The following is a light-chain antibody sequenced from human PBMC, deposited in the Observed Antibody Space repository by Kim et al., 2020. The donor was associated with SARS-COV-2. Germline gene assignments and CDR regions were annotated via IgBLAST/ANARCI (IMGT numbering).Light chain of an antibody. CDR1: SSAVGVYIY. CDR2: EVS. J-gene: IGLJ2*01. CDR3: SSYAGSNNLL. Sequence: QSVTLSRTRSSSAVGVYIYVSWSQQHPDKAPKLMIYEVSKRPSGFPDRFSASNSDNPASLTVCGLQSEDEADYYGSSYAGSNNLLFGGGTQLTVL. V-gene: IGLV2-8*01.